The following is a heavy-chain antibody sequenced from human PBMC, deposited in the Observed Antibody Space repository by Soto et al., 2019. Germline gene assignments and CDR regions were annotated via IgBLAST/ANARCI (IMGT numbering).Heavy chain of an antibody. Sequence: EVQLLESGGGLVQPGGSLRLSCAASGFTFSSYAMRRVRQAPGKGLEWVSAISGSGDSTYYADSVKGRFTTSRDNSKNTLYLEMNSLRAEDTAVYYCARRGSGSYYDYWGQGTLVTVSS. CDR2: ISGSGDST. D-gene: IGHD1-26*01. J-gene: IGHJ4*02. CDR3: ARRGSGSYYDY. CDR1: GFTFSSYA. V-gene: IGHV3-23*01.